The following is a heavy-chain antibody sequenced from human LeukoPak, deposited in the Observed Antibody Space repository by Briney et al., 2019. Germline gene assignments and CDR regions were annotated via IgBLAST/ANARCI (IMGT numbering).Heavy chain of an antibody. D-gene: IGHD2-21*01. V-gene: IGHV1-2*02. J-gene: IGHJ4*02. CDR3: VSWAGGNSDVASFDY. Sequence: APVKVSCKASGSIFRDYYMHWVRQVPGRGFEWIGLISRRSGATKIAQKFQGRVTLTRDTSISTAYVELTNLASDDTAVYYCVSWAGGNSDVASFDYWGQGTLVLVSS. CDR1: GSIFRDYY. CDR2: ISRRSGAT.